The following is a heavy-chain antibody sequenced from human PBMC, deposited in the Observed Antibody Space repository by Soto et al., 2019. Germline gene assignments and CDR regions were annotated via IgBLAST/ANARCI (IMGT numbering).Heavy chain of an antibody. V-gene: IGHV3-9*01. Sequence: VQLVESGGGLVQPGRSLRLSCAASGFTFDDYAMHWVRQAPGKGLEWVSGISWNSGSIGYADSVKGRFTISRDNAKNSLYLQMNSLRAEDTALYYCAKDRGTYYYYYMDVWGKGTTVTVSS. CDR2: ISWNSGSI. CDR1: GFTFDDYA. CDR3: AKDRGTYYYYYMDV. J-gene: IGHJ6*03.